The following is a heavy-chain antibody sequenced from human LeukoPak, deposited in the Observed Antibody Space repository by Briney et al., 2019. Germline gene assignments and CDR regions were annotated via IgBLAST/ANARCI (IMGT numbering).Heavy chain of an antibody. D-gene: IGHD3-10*01. V-gene: IGHV7-4-1*02. CDR1: GYTFTSYA. CDR2: INTNTGNP. CDR3: ARDHPPCHYYGADAHDYC. Sequence: GASVKVSCKASGYTFTSYAMNWVRQAPGQGLEWMGWINTNTGNPTYAQGFTGRFVFSLDTSVSTAYLQISSLQAEDTAVYYCARDHPPCHYYGADAHDYCWGQGTLVTVSS. J-gene: IGHJ4*02.